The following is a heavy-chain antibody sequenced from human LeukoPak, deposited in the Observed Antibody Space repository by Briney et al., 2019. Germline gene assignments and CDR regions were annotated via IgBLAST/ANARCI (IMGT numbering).Heavy chain of an antibody. Sequence: GASVKVSCKASGYTFTGYYMHWERQAPGQGLEWMGWINPNSGGTNYAQKFQGRVTMTRDTSISTAYMELSRLRSDDTAVYYCARSYSGSYQYFDYWGQGTLVTVSS. CDR2: INPNSGGT. D-gene: IGHD1-26*01. CDR1: GYTFTGYY. J-gene: IGHJ4*02. V-gene: IGHV1-2*02. CDR3: ARSYSGSYQYFDY.